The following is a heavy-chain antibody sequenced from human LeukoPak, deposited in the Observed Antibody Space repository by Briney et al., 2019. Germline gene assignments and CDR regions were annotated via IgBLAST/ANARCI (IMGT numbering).Heavy chain of an antibody. CDR3: ARRGYSSSWSHFDY. CDR2: IKQDGSEK. Sequence: GGSLRLSCAASGFTFSSYWMNWARQAPGKGLKWVANIKQDGSEKYYVDSVKGRFTISRDNAKNSLYLQMNSLRAEDTAVYYCARRGYSSSWSHFDYWGQGTLVTVSS. CDR1: GFTFSSYW. D-gene: IGHD6-13*01. V-gene: IGHV3-7*03. J-gene: IGHJ4*02.